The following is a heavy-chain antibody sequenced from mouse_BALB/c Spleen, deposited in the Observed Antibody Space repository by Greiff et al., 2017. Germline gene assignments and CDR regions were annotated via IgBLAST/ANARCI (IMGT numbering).Heavy chain of an antibody. CDR2: IWGGGST. CDR1: GFSLTDYG. V-gene: IGHV2-6-5*01. CDR3: AKVLRVVPYAMDY. Sequence: VKLMESGPGLVAPSQSLSITCTVSGFSLTDYGVSWIRQPPGKGLEWLGVIWGGGSTYYNSALKSRLSISKDNSKSQVFLKMNSLQTDDTAMYYCAKVLRVVPYAMDYWGQGTSVTVSS. D-gene: IGHD1-1*01. J-gene: IGHJ4*01.